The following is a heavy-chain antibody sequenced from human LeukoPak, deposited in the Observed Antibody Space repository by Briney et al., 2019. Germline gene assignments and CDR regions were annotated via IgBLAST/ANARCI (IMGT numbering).Heavy chain of an antibody. D-gene: IGHD3-3*01. J-gene: IGHJ6*02. V-gene: IGHV3-23*01. Sequence: GGSQRLSCAASGFTFSSYAMNWVRQAPGKGLEWVSVISASGATTHYADSVKGRFTISRDNSKNTLDLQMNSLRAEDTAVHYCANGFLRYDPYYYAMDVWGPGTTVTVSS. CDR2: ISASGATT. CDR3: ANGFLRYDPYYYAMDV. CDR1: GFTFSSYA.